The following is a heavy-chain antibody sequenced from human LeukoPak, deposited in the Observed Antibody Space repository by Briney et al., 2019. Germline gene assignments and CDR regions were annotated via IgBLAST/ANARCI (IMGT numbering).Heavy chain of an antibody. Sequence: GGSLRLSCAASGFTFSTYWMHWVRQAPGKGLEWVGRIKRKTDGGTTDYAAPVKGRFTISRDDSKNTLYLQMNSLTTEDTAVYFCAHRDTTMVRVDYWGQGTLVTVSS. D-gene: IGHD5-18*01. CDR1: GFTFSTYW. CDR2: IKRKTDGGTT. V-gene: IGHV3-15*01. J-gene: IGHJ4*02. CDR3: AHRDTTMVRVDY.